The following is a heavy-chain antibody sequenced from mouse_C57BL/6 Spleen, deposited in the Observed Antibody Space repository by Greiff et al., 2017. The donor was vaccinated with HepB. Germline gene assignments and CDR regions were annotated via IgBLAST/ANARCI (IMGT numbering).Heavy chain of an antibody. Sequence: EVQGVESGGGLVQPGGSMKLSCAASGFTFSDAWMDWVRQSPEKGLEWVAEIRNKANNHATYYAESVKGRFTISRDDSKSSVYLQMNSLRAEDTGIYYCTVYSNYDYFDYWGQGTTLTVSS. CDR2: IRNKANNHAT. V-gene: IGHV6-6*01. J-gene: IGHJ2*01. D-gene: IGHD2-5*01. CDR1: GFTFSDAW. CDR3: TVYSNYDYFDY.